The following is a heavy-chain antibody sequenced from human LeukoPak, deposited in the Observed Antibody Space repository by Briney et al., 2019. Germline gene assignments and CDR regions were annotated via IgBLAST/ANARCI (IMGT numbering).Heavy chain of an antibody. CDR3: ARVGSNQWLDY. J-gene: IGHJ4*02. CDR1: GFTLSSYS. Sequence: PGGSLRLSYAASGFTLSSYSMNWVRQASGKGLEWVSYISGGSSTIYNADSVKGRFTISRDNAKNLLYLLMDTLRAEGTAVYYCARVGSNQWLDYWGQGTLVTVSS. CDR2: ISGGSSTI. V-gene: IGHV3-48*01. D-gene: IGHD6-19*01.